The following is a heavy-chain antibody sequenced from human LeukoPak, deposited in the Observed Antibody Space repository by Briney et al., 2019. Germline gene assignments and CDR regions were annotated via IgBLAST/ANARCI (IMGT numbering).Heavy chain of an antibody. J-gene: IGHJ6*02. Sequence: GGSLRLSCAASGFTFSSYAMHWVRQAPGKGLEWVSITYSGGVTYYADSVRGRFTISRDNSKNTMDLQMDSLRADDTVIYYCARGKSRGGDFYGMDVWGQGTTVTVSS. D-gene: IGHD2-15*01. V-gene: IGHV3-53*01. CDR1: GFTFSSYA. CDR3: ARGKSRGGDFYGMDV. CDR2: TYSGGVT.